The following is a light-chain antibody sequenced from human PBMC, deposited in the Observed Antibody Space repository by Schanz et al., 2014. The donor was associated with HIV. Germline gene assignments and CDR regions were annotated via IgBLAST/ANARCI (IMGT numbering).Light chain of an antibody. CDR3: QQYGSSPRT. Sequence: EIVMTQSPVTLSVSPGERVTLSCRASQSVNNNLAWYQQKSGQPPRLLIYGASTRATGIPARFSGSGSGTDFTLTISRLEPEDFAVYYCQQYGSSPRTFGQGTKVEIK. CDR1: QSVNNN. V-gene: IGKV3-20*01. CDR2: GAS. J-gene: IGKJ1*01.